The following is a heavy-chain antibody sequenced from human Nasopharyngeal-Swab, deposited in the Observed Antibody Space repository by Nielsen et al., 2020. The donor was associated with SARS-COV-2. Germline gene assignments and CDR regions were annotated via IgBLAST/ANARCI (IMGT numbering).Heavy chain of an antibody. D-gene: IGHD6-19*01. CDR3: AHSAVAAYY. CDR2: ISWNSGSI. J-gene: IGHJ4*02. Sequence: SLKISCAASGFTFDDYAMHWVRQAPGKGLEWVSGISWNSGSIGYADSVKGRFTISRDNSKNTLYLQMNSLRAEDTAVYYCAHSAVAAYYWGQGTLVTVSS. V-gene: IGHV3-9*01. CDR1: GFTFDDYA.